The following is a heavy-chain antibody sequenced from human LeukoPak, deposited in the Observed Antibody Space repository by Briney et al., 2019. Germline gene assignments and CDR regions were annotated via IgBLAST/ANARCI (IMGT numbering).Heavy chain of an antibody. J-gene: IGHJ4*02. V-gene: IGHV1-46*01. CDR3: ATGLRYFDLDY. Sequence: ASVKVSCKASGYTFTSYYMHWVRQAPGQGLEWMGTINPSGGSTSYAQKFQGRVTMTRDMSTSTVYMELSSLRSEDTAVYYCATGLRYFDLDYWGQGTLVTVSS. CDR2: INPSGGST. D-gene: IGHD3-9*01. CDR1: GYTFTSYY.